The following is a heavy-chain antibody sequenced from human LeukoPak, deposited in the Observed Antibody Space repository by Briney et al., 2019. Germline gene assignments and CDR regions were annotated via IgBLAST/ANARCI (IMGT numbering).Heavy chain of an antibody. J-gene: IGHJ4*02. CDR1: GFIFSRYW. D-gene: IGHD4-23*01. V-gene: IGHV3-7*01. Sequence: PGGSLRLSCAASGFIFSRYWMTWARQAPGKGLEWVANIKEDGSEKYYVDSVRGRFTISRDNAKNSLYLQMNSLRAEDTAVYYCAREDYGGNSGDTFDYWGQGTLVTVSS. CDR3: AREDYGGNSGDTFDY. CDR2: IKEDGSEK.